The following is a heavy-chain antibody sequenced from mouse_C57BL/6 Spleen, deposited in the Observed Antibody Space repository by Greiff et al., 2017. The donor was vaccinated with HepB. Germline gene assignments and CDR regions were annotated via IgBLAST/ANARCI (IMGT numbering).Heavy chain of an antibody. CDR2: IYPGSGST. Sequence: QVQLQQPGAELVKPGASVKMSCKASGYTFTSYWIIWVKQRPGQGLEWIGDIYPGSGSTNYNEKFKSKATLTVDTSSSTAYMQLSSLTSEDSAVYYCARSGITTVDWYFDVWGTGTTVTVSS. CDR1: GYTFTSYW. J-gene: IGHJ1*03. CDR3: ARSGITTVDWYFDV. D-gene: IGHD1-1*01. V-gene: IGHV1-55*01.